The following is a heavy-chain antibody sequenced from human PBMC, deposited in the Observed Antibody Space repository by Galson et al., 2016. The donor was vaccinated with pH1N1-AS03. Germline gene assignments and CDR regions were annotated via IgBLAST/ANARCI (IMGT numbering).Heavy chain of an antibody. CDR1: GFTLSIYA. Sequence: SLRLSCAASGFTLSIYAMSWVRQAPGKGLEWVSTISGSGTGTYYADSVRGRFTISRDNSENTLYLQMNSLRAEDTAVYYCAKRGGLPSEGMTYFDSWGQGTLVPVSS. V-gene: IGHV3-23*01. D-gene: IGHD2-2*01. CDR3: AKRGGLPSEGMTYFDS. CDR2: ISGSGTGT. J-gene: IGHJ4*02.